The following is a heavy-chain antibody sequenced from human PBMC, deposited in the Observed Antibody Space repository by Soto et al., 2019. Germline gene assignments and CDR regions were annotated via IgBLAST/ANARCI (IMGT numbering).Heavy chain of an antibody. V-gene: IGHV4-61*08. CDR1: GGSFSSGGYY. CDR3: ARYRREAVAGYTLDN. Sequence: PSETLSLTCTVSGGSFSSGGYYWSWIHQLPGKGLEWIGYVYNSGSTNYNPSLKSRVTISEDTSKSQFSLKVNSMTAADTAVYYCARYRREAVAGYTLDNWGQGILVTVSS. J-gene: IGHJ4*02. D-gene: IGHD6-13*01. CDR2: VYNSGST.